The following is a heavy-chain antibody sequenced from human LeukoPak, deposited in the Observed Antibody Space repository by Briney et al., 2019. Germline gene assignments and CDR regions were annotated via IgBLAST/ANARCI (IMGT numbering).Heavy chain of an antibody. D-gene: IGHD6-19*01. Sequence: ASVTVSCKVSGYTLTELSMHWVRQAPGKGLEWMGGFDPEDGETIYAQKFQGRVTMTEDTSTDTAYMELGSLRSEDTAVYYCATDRYHSSGWYRFGYWGQGTLVTVSS. CDR1: GYTLTELS. V-gene: IGHV1-24*01. CDR3: ATDRYHSSGWYRFGY. CDR2: FDPEDGET. J-gene: IGHJ4*02.